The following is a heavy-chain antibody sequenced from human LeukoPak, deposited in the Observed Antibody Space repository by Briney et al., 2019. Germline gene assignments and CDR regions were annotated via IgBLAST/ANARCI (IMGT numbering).Heavy chain of an antibody. CDR2: IYYSGST. D-gene: IGHD3-22*01. CDR1: GGSFSGYY. V-gene: IGHV4-59*01. Sequence: SETLSLTCAVYGGSFSGYYWSWIRQPPGKGLEWIGYIYYSGSTNYNPSLKSRVTISVDTSKNQFSLKLSSVTAADTAVYYCARAHYYDSRGYYNGFDYWGQGTLVTVSS. CDR3: ARAHYYDSRGYYNGFDY. J-gene: IGHJ4*02.